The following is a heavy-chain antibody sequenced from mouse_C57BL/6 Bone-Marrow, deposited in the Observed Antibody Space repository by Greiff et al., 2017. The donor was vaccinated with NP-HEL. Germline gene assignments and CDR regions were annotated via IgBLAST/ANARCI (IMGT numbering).Heavy chain of an antibody. J-gene: IGHJ1*03. CDR2: IWWVDDT. Sequence: QVTLKESGPGILQPSQSLSLTCSFSGFSLSTFGMGVGWIRQPSGQGLDWLVHIWWVDDTYYNPALKRRLTISKDTSKNQVFLKIANVDTADTATYYCARIGDGNHWYFDVWGTGTTVTVSS. CDR1: GFSLSTFGMG. CDR3: ARIGDGNHWYFDV. D-gene: IGHD2-1*01. V-gene: IGHV8-8*01.